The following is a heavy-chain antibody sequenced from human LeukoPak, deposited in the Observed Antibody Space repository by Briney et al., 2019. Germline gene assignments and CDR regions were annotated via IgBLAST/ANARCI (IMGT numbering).Heavy chain of an antibody. CDR1: GYTFTGYY. V-gene: IGHV1-2*02. CDR2: VNPNSGDT. Sequence: GASVKVSCKASGYTFTGYYLHWVRQAPGQGLEWMGCVNPNSGDTNYAQKFQGRVTMTRNTSISTAYMELSSLRSEDTAVYYCARGLLWFGELRRFDPWGQGTLVTVSS. D-gene: IGHD3-10*01. CDR3: ARGLLWFGELRRFDP. J-gene: IGHJ5*02.